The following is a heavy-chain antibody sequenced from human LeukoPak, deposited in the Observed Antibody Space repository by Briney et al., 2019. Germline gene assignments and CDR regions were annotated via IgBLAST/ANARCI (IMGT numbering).Heavy chain of an antibody. V-gene: IGHV4-34*01. J-gene: IGHJ5*02. CDR2: INHSGST. D-gene: IGHD3-10*01. CDR1: GGSFSGYY. CDR3: ARGYYGSGRKETYWFDP. Sequence: SETLSLTCAVYGGSFSGYYWSWIRQPPGKGLEWIGEINHSGSTNYNPSLKSRVTISVDTSKNQFSLKLSSVTAADTAVYYCARGYYGSGRKETYWFDPWGQGTLVTVSS.